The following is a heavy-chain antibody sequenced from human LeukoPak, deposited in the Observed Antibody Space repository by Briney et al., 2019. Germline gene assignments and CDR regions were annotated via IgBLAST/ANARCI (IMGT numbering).Heavy chain of an antibody. J-gene: IGHJ5*02. D-gene: IGHD1-26*01. CDR1: GFTFSSYS. V-gene: IGHV3-21*04. CDR3: AKKYSTGLDP. CDR2: ISGSSSYI. Sequence: PGGSLRLSCAASGFTFSSYSMNWVRQAPGKGLEWVSCISGSSSYIYYADSVKGRFTISRDNAKNTLYLQMNSLRAEDTAVYYCAKKYSTGLDPWGQGTLVTVSS.